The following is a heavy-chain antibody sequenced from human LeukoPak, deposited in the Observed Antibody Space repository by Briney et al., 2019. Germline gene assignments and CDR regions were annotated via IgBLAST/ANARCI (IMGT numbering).Heavy chain of an antibody. CDR3: ARGSDIVVVPAAPFDY. D-gene: IGHD2-2*01. CDR1: GGSFSGYY. Sequence: SETLSLTCAVYGGSFSGYYWSWIRQPPGKGLEWIGEINHSGSTNYNPSLKSRVTISVDTSKNQFSLKLSSVTAADTAAYYCARGSDIVVVPAAPFDYWGQGTLVTVSS. CDR2: INHSGST. V-gene: IGHV4-34*01. J-gene: IGHJ4*02.